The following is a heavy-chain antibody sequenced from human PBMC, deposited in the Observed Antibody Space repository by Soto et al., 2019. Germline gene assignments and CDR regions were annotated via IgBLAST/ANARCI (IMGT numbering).Heavy chain of an antibody. D-gene: IGHD5-12*01. Sequence: SETLSLTCTVSGGSISSGDYYWSWIRQPPGKGLEWIGYIYYSGSTYYNPSLKSRVTISVDTSKNQFSLKLSSVTAADTAVYYCARDWGDGYNYLDYWGRGTLVTVSS. CDR2: IYYSGST. CDR3: ARDWGDGYNYLDY. CDR1: GGSISSGDYY. V-gene: IGHV4-30-4*01. J-gene: IGHJ4*02.